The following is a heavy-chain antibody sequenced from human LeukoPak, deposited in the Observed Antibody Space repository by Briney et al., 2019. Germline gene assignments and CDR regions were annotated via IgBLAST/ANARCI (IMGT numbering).Heavy chain of an antibody. J-gene: IGHJ4*02. Sequence: GGSLRLSCAASGFTVSSNYMSWVRQAPGKGLEWVSVIYSGGSTYYADSVKGRFTISRDNSKNTLYLQMNSLRAEDTAVYYCAKDKPRIAVAGILDYWGQGTLVTVSS. CDR1: GFTVSSNY. D-gene: IGHD6-19*01. V-gene: IGHV3-66*01. CDR3: AKDKPRIAVAGILDY. CDR2: IYSGGST.